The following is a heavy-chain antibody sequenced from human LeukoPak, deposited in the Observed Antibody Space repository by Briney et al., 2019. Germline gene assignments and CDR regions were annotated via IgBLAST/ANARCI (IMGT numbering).Heavy chain of an antibody. CDR2: ISTNGDST. CDR3: ARWGSTSCYDY. J-gene: IGHJ4*02. D-gene: IGHD2-2*01. Sequence: GGPLRLSCAASGFTFRTYALHWARQPPGKGLEYVSAISTNGDSTYYADSVKGRFTISRDNSKNTLFLQMGSLRADDMAVYYCARWGSTSCYDYWGQGTLVTVSS. CDR1: GFTFRTYA. V-gene: IGHV3-64*02.